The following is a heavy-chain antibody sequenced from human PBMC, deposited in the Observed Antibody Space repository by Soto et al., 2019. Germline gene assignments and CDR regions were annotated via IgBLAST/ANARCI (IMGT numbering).Heavy chain of an antibody. J-gene: IGHJ6*02. V-gene: IGHV3-21*01. CDR2: ISSSSSYI. CDR3: AREYIVLMVYYYYYGMDV. CDR1: GFTFSSYS. D-gene: IGHD2-8*01. Sequence: GGSLRLSCAASGFTFSSYSMNWVRQAPGKGLEWVSSISSSSSYIYYADSVKGRFTISRDNAKNSLYLQMNSLRAEDTAVYYCAREYIVLMVYYYYYGMDVWGQGTTVTSP.